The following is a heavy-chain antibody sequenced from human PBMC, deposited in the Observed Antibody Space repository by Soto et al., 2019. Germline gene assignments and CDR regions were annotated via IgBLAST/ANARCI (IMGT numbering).Heavy chain of an antibody. CDR3: ARGRYGDY. CDR1: GYGFTTYG. CDR2: ISAHNGNT. Sequence: QVHLVQSGAELKKPGASVKVSCKGSGYGFTTYGITWVRQAPGQGLEWMAWISAHNGNTNYAQKLQGRVTVTRDTSTRTAYMELRSLRSDDTAVYYCARGRYGDYWGQGALVTVYS. D-gene: IGHD1-1*01. J-gene: IGHJ4*02. V-gene: IGHV1-18*01.